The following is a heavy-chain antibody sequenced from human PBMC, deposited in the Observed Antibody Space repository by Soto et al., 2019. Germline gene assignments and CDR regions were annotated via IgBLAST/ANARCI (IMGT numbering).Heavy chain of an antibody. V-gene: IGHV4-4*02. CDR2: IYHSGST. J-gene: IGHJ6*02. CDR3: ARLRWELLSPWALSYYYYGMDV. Sequence: SQTLSSTCAVPGGSISSSNWWRWLRQPPGKGLEWIGEIYHSGSTNYNPSLKSRVTISVDKSKNQFSLKLSSVTAADTAVYYCARLRWELLSPWALSYYYYGMDVWGQGTTGTGSS. D-gene: IGHD1-26*01. CDR1: GGSISSSNW.